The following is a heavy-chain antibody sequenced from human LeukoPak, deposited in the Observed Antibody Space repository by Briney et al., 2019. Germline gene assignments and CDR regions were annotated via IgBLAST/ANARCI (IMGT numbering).Heavy chain of an antibody. Sequence: GGSLRLSCAASGFPFSSYAMSWVRQAPGKGLEWVSSIISSGGVTYYADSVKGRFTISRDNSKNTVYLQMDSLRAEDSAVYFCAKNAGYSYGLYYFDYWGQGTLVTVSS. CDR1: GFPFSSYA. CDR3: AKNAGYSYGLYYFDY. CDR2: IISSGGVT. V-gene: IGHV3-23*01. D-gene: IGHD5-18*01. J-gene: IGHJ4*02.